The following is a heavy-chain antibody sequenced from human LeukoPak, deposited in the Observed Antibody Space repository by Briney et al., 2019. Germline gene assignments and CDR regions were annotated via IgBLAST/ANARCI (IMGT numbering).Heavy chain of an antibody. Sequence: GESLKISCKGSGYSFTIYWIAWVRQMPGKGLEWMGIIYPGDSDTRYSPSFQGQVTIPADKSINTAYLQWSSLKASDTAMYYCARPEHRGNFDYWGQGTLVTVSS. CDR1: GYSFTIYW. V-gene: IGHV5-51*01. D-gene: IGHD1/OR15-1a*01. J-gene: IGHJ4*02. CDR2: IYPGDSDT. CDR3: ARPEHRGNFDY.